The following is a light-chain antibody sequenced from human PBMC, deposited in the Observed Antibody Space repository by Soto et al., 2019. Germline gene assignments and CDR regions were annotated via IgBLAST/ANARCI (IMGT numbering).Light chain of an antibody. CDR3: QQYESLPLT. J-gene: IGKJ5*01. Sequence: EIQMTQYPSSMSTSVGDRIPITCQASQDINKNLIWNPKKPGKAPKLLIYDASDLETGVPSRFSGSGSGTGFTFTISILQPEDCATYYCQQYESLPLTFGQGTRLEI. V-gene: IGKV1-33*01. CDR1: QDINKN. CDR2: DAS.